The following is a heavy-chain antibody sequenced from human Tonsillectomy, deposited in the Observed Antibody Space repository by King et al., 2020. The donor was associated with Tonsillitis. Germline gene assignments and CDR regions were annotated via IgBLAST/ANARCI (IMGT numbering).Heavy chain of an antibody. J-gene: IGHJ3*01. D-gene: IGHD4-17*01. CDR2: ISGGGDNT. Sequence: VQLVESGGGLVQPGGSLRLSCVASGFIFSTYAMNWVRQAPGKGLEWDSAISGGGDNTHYADSVKGRFTISRDNFKNTVFLQMNSLRAEDTAVYYCAKDWTTVTTLTDAFDFWGQGTMVTVSS. CDR3: AKDWTTVTTLTDAFDF. V-gene: IGHV3-23*04. CDR1: GFIFSTYA.